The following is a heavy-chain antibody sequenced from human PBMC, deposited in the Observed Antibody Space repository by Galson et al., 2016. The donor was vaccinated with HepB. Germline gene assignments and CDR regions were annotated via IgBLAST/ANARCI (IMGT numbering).Heavy chain of an antibody. CDR3: ARCFGESRLGSVYGMDV. V-gene: IGHV4-4*02. Sequence: SETLSLTCAVSGGSMSSSDWWSWVRQSPGKGLEWIGEVYQSGNTNYNPSLQSRVTIAIDNSKKQFSLKLSTLTAADTAVYYCARCFGESRLGSVYGMDVWGQGTLVTVSS. J-gene: IGHJ6*02. D-gene: IGHD3-10*01. CDR1: GGSMSSSDW. CDR2: VYQSGNT.